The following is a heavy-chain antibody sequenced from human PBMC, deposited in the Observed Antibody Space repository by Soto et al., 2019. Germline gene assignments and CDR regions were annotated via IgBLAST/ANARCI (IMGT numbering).Heavy chain of an antibody. Sequence: SVKVSCKASGFTFTSSAMQWVRQARGQRLEWIGWIVVGSGNTNYAQKFQERVTITRDMSTSTAYMELSSLRSEDTAVYYCAREASIAARLDSWGQGTLVTVSS. V-gene: IGHV1-58*02. J-gene: IGHJ4*02. CDR1: GFTFTSSA. CDR3: AREASIAARLDS. CDR2: IVVGSGNT. D-gene: IGHD6-6*01.